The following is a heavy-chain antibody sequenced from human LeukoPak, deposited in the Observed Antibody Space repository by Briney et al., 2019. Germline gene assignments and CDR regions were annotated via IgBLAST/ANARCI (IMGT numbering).Heavy chain of an antibody. CDR2: IYSRGNT. CDR1: GGSISSSGSY. Sequence: SETLSLTCTVSGGSISSSGSYWAWIRQPPGKTLEWIGSIYSRGNTYYNPSLKSRVIILIDTAKNHFSLNLSSVTAADTAVYYCARSDGYGLVGIWGQGTMVTVSS. D-gene: IGHD3-10*01. J-gene: IGHJ3*02. CDR3: ARSDGYGLVGI. V-gene: IGHV4-39*07.